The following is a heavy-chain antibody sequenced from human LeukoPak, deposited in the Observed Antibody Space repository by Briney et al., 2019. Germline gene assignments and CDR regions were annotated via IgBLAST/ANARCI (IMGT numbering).Heavy chain of an antibody. J-gene: IGHJ6*02. CDR2: ISAYNGNT. CDR3: ARGVAVARYGMDV. D-gene: IGHD6-19*01. CDR1: GYTFTSYG. V-gene: IGHV1-18*01. Sequence: ASVKVSCKASGYTFTSYGISWLRQAPGQGVEWMGWISAYNGNTNYAQKPQGRVTMTTDTSTSTAYMDLRSLRSDDTAVYYCARGVAVARYGMDVWGQGTTVTVSS.